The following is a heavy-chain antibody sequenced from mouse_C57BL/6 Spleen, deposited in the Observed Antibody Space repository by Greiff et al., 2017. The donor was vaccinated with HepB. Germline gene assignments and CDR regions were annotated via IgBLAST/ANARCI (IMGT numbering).Heavy chain of an antibody. CDR2: ISDGGSYT. J-gene: IGHJ2*01. D-gene: IGHD2-14*01. CDR3: ARGGYQGYFDY. Sequence: EVQVVESGGGLVKPGGSLKLSCAASGFTFSSYAMSWVRQTPEKRLEWVATISDGGSYTYYPDNVKGRFTISRDNAKNNLYLQMSHLKSEDTSMYYCARGGYQGYFDYWGQGTTLTVSS. V-gene: IGHV5-4*01. CDR1: GFTFSSYA.